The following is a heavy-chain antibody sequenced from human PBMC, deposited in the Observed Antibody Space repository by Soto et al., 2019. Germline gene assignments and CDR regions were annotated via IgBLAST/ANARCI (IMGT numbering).Heavy chain of an antibody. D-gene: IGHD6-19*01. V-gene: IGHV3-7*05. CDR2: IKQDGSEK. J-gene: IGHJ6*02. Sequence: GGSLRLSCAASGFTFSSYWMSWVRQAPGKGLEWVANIKQDGSEKYYVDSVKGRFTISGDNAKNSLYRQMNSLRAEDTAVYYSARDQGSGDYHYGMDVWGQGTTVTVSS. CDR3: ARDQGSGDYHYGMDV. CDR1: GFTFSSYW.